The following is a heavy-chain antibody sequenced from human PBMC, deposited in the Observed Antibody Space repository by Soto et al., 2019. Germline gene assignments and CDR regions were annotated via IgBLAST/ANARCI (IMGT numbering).Heavy chain of an antibody. CDR1: GFGFNGYD. Sequence: GGSLRLSCAASGFGFNGYDMHWVRQAPGKNLEWVAAISTAGDTYYLGSVKGRFTISREDAKNSLSLQMNSLRVGDTAVYYCARGGDRFDGMDVWGKGTTVTVSS. D-gene: IGHD3-16*01. V-gene: IGHV3-13*01. CDR2: ISTAGDT. CDR3: ARGGDRFDGMDV. J-gene: IGHJ6*04.